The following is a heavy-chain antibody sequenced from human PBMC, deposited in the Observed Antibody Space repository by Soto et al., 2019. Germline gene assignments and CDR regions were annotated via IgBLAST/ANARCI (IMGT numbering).Heavy chain of an antibody. CDR3: AKDRLDDILTGYYVTDY. V-gene: IGHV3-23*01. J-gene: IGHJ4*02. CDR1: GFTFSSYA. D-gene: IGHD3-9*01. CDR2: ISGSGGST. Sequence: GGSLRLSCAASGFTFSSYAMSWVRQAPGKGLEWVSAISGSGGSTYYADSVKGRFTISRDNSKNTLYRQMNSLRAEDTAVYYCAKDRLDDILTGYYVTDYWGQGTLVTVSS.